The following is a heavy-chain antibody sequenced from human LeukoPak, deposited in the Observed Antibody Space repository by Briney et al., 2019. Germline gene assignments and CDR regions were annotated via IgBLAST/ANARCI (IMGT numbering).Heavy chain of an antibody. J-gene: IGHJ4*02. CDR3: ASLWFGELFGFDY. D-gene: IGHD3-10*01. Sequence: GGSLRLSCAASGFTFSIYGMHWVRQAPGKGLEWVAFIRYDGSNKYYADSVKGRFTISRDNSKNTLYLQMNSLRAEDTAVYYCASLWFGELFGFDYWGQGTLVTVSS. V-gene: IGHV3-30*02. CDR1: GFTFSIYG. CDR2: IRYDGSNK.